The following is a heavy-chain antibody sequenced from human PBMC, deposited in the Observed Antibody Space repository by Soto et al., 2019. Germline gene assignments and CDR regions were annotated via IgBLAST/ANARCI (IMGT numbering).Heavy chain of an antibody. Sequence: SVKVSCKASGGTFSSYAISWVRQAPGQGLEWMGGIIPIFGTANYAQKFQGRVTITADKSTSTAYMELSSLRSEDTAVYYCARPRSGGDSNWFDPWGQGTLDTVSS. CDR2: IIPIFGTA. J-gene: IGHJ5*02. CDR1: GGTFSSYA. V-gene: IGHV1-69*06. CDR3: ARPRSGGDSNWFDP. D-gene: IGHD2-21*02.